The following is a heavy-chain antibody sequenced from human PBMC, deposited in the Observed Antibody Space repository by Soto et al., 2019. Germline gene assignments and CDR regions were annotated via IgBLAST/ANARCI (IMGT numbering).Heavy chain of an antibody. CDR1: GFSFSSYA. D-gene: IGHD2-21*01. Sequence: EVQLLESGRGLVQPGGSLRLSCAASGFSFSSYAITWVRQAPGKGLEWVSAITGSGDNTYYADSVKGRFSISRDNSKNTLYLQMNSLRAEDTAIYYGAKGDAYGGNSLVFDYWGQGTLVAVSS. CDR3: AKGDAYGGNSLVFDY. V-gene: IGHV3-23*01. CDR2: ITGSGDNT. J-gene: IGHJ4*02.